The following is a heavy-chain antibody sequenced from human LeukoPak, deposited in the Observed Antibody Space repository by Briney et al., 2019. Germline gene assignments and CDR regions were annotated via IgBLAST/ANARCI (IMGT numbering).Heavy chain of an antibody. CDR2: ISYDGSNK. J-gene: IGHJ4*02. CDR3: ARDSIGYSYGSDFDY. V-gene: IGHV3-30-3*01. D-gene: IGHD5-18*01. Sequence: GGSLRLSCAASGFTFSSYAMHWVRQAPGKGLEWVAVISYDGSNKYYADSVKGRFTISRDNSKNTLYLQMNSLRAGDTAVYYCARDSIGYSYGSDFDYWGQGTLVTVSS. CDR1: GFTFSSYA.